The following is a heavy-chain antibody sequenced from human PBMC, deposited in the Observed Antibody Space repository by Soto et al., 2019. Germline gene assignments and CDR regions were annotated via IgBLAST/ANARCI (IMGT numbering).Heavy chain of an antibody. CDR2: ISYDGSNK. V-gene: IGHV3-30*18. J-gene: IGHJ6*02. CDR1: GFTFSSYG. Sequence: QVQLVESGGGVVQPGRSLRLSCAASGFTFSSYGMHWVRQAPGKGLEWVAVISYDGSNKYYADSVKGRFTISRDNSENTLYLQMNSLRAEDTAVYYCAKGNFDRTVTTAAYYYGMDVWGQGTTVTVSS. CDR3: AKGNFDRTVTTAAYYYGMDV. D-gene: IGHD4-4*01.